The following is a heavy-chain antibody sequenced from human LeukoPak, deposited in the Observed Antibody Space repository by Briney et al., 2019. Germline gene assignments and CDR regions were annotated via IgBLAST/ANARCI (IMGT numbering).Heavy chain of an antibody. Sequence: GGSLRLSCAASGFPFTSYWMSWVRQAPGKGLEWVANIKQDGSEKYYVDSVKGRFTISRDNAKNSLYLQMNSLRAEDTAVYYCARGVGEYFDWYYFDYWGQGTLVTVSS. D-gene: IGHD3-9*01. CDR3: ARGVGEYFDWYYFDY. J-gene: IGHJ4*02. CDR1: GFPFTSYW. V-gene: IGHV3-7*02. CDR2: IKQDGSEK.